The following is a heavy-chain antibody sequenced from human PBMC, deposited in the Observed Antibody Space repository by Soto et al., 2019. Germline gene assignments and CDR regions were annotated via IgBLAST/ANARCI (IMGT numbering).Heavy chain of an antibody. CDR1: GYTFTIYW. CDR3: AGPANSGGNNFDL. Sequence: GESLKISCQVSGYTFTIYWIGWVRQMPGKGLEWMGIIYPSDSDTRYSPSFQGQVTISADRSINTAYLQWDSLKASDTAIYYCAGPANSGGNNFDLWGQGTQVTVSS. CDR2: IYPSDSDT. D-gene: IGHD1-1*01. J-gene: IGHJ4*02. V-gene: IGHV5-51*01.